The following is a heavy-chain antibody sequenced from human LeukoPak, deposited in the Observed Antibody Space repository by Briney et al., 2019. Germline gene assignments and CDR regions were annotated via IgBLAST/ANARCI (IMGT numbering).Heavy chain of an antibody. CDR1: GGSISSDNHY. V-gene: IGHV4-31*03. CDR3: ARVGYEYVWGSYRYGWFDP. J-gene: IGHJ5*01. Sequence: PSQTLSLTCTVSGGSISSDNHYWSWIRQHPGKGLEWTGYINYSGNTHYNPSLKSRGTISVDTSKSQFSLKLNSVTAADTAVYYCARVGYEYVWGSYRYGWFDPWGQGTLVTVSS. CDR2: INYSGNT. D-gene: IGHD3-16*02.